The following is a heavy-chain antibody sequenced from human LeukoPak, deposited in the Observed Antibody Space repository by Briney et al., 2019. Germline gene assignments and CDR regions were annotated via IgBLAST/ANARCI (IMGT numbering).Heavy chain of an antibody. J-gene: IGHJ5*02. V-gene: IGHV4-39*01. Sequence: SETLSLNCTVSAGSMSSSSHYGDWIRQPPGKGLEWIGSIYYRGSTYYNPSLQSRVTTYVDTSKNQFSLRLSSVTAADTAVYYCAGRSGSYSAWGQGALVTVSS. CDR2: IYYRGST. CDR1: AGSMSSSSHY. CDR3: AGRSGSYSA. D-gene: IGHD1-26*01.